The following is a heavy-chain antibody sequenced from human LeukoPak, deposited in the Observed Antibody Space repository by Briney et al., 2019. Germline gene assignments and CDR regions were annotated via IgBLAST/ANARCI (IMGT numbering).Heavy chain of an antibody. J-gene: IGHJ6*02. CDR3: AKDDSTYYYYYGMDV. CDR1: GFTFSSNS. V-gene: IGHV3-23*01. CDR2: ISGSGGST. Sequence: PGGSLRLSCAASGFTFSSNSMNWVRQAPGKGLEWVSAISGSGGSTYYADSVKGRFTISRDNSKNTLYLQMNSLRAEDTAVYYCAKDDSTYYYYYGMDVWGQGTTVTVSS. D-gene: IGHD2-21*02.